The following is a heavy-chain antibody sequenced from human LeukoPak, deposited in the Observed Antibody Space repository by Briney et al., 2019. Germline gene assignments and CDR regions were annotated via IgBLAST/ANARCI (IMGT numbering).Heavy chain of an antibody. Sequence: GGSLRLSCAASGFSFTSYAMSWVRQAPGKGLQWVSLINVSGGSTYYADSVKGRFTISRDNAKNSLYLQMNSLRAEDTAVYYCASVSRDILTGYYNDAFDIWGQGTMVTVSS. CDR1: GFSFTSYA. CDR2: INVSGGST. J-gene: IGHJ3*02. D-gene: IGHD3-9*01. CDR3: ASVSRDILTGYYNDAFDI. V-gene: IGHV3-23*01.